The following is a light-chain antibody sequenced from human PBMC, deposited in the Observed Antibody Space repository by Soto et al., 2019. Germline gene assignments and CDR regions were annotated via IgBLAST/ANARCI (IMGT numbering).Light chain of an antibody. CDR3: QQYGSSPRT. CDR1: QSVSSNY. CDR2: VAS. J-gene: IGKJ1*01. V-gene: IGKV3-20*01. Sequence: EIVLTQSPGTLSLSPGDRATLSCRASQSVSSNYLAWYQQKPGQAPRLLIYVASIRATGIPDRFSGSGSGAAFTLTIRRLEPEDFAVYYCQQYGSSPRTFGQGTKVEIK.